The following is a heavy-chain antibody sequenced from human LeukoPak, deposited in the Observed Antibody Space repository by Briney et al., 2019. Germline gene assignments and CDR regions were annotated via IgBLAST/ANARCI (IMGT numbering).Heavy chain of an antibody. J-gene: IGHJ6*03. D-gene: IGHD5-18*01. V-gene: IGHV1-24*01. Sequence: AASVKVSCKVSGYTLTELSMHWVRQAPGKGLEWMGGLDPEDGETIYAQKFQGRVTMTEDTSTDTAYMELSSLRSEDTAVYYCATNGYSYDYSPYYYMAVWGKGTTVTVSS. CDR1: GYTLTELS. CDR3: ATNGYSYDYSPYYYMAV. CDR2: LDPEDGET.